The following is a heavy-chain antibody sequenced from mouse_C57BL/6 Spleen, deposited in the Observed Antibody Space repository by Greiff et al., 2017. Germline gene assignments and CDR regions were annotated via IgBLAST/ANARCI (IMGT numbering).Heavy chain of an antibody. D-gene: IGHD2-1*01. CDR3: DSEIYNYDPYDMDY. CDR1: GYTFTSYW. CDR2: IDPSDRYT. Sequence: QVQLQQSGAALVMPGASVKLSCKASGYTFTSYWMHWVKQRPGQGLEWIGEIDPSDRYTNYNQKFKGKSTLTVDKSSSSAYIQLSSLTSEDSAVYYSDSEIYNYDPYDMDYWGQGTSVTVSS. V-gene: IGHV1-69*01. J-gene: IGHJ4*01.